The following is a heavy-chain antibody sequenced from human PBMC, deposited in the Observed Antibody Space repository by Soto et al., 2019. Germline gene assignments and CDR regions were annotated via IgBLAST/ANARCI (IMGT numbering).Heavy chain of an antibody. CDR3: ARDRAAYYYDSSGYLFGGYFDD. D-gene: IGHD3-22*01. CDR1: GGSISSGGYY. V-gene: IGHV4-31*03. Sequence: TLSLTCTVSGGSISSGGYYWSWIRQHPGKGLEWIGYIYYSGSTYYNPSLKSRVTISVDTSKNQFSLKLSSVTAADTAVYYCARDRAAYYYDSSGYLFGGYFDDWGQGTLVTVSS. J-gene: IGHJ4*02. CDR2: IYYSGST.